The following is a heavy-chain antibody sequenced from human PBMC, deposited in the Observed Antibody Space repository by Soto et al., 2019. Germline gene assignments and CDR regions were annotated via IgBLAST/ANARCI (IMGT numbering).Heavy chain of an antibody. CDR3: ARDRPSAVAVNYFDY. V-gene: IGHV3-23*01. J-gene: IGHJ4*02. CDR1: GFTFSSYA. Sequence: GGSLRLSCAASGFTFSSYAMSWVRQAPGKGLEWVSAISGSGGSTYYADSVKGRFTISRDNSKNTLYLQMNSLRAEDTAVYYCARDRPSAVAVNYFDYWGQGTQVTVSS. D-gene: IGHD6-19*01. CDR2: ISGSGGST.